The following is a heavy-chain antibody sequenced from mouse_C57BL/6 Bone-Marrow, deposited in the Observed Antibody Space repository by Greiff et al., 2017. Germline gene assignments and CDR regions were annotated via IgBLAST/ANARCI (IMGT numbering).Heavy chain of an antibody. V-gene: IGHV1-55*01. CDR3: ANGSGLGWYFDV. J-gene: IGHJ1*03. Sequence: QVQLQQPGAELVKPGASVKMSCKASGYTFTSYWITWVKQRPGQGLEWIGDIYPGSGSTNYNEKFKSKATLTVDQSSSTAYMQLSSLTSEDSAVYYCANGSGLGWYFDVWGTGTTVTVSS. CDR1: GYTFTSYW. D-gene: IGHD1-1*01. CDR2: IYPGSGST.